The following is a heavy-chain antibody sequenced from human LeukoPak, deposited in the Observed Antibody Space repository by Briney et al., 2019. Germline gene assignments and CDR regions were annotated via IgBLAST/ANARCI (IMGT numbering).Heavy chain of an antibody. CDR3: ARSRFEELILVVTLNMYYFDY. CDR1: GGTFSSYA. J-gene: IGHJ4*02. D-gene: IGHD3-22*01. Sequence: ASVKVSCKASGGTFSSYAISWVRQAPGQGLEWMGGIIPIFGTANYAQKFQGRVTITADESTSTAYMELSSLRSADTAVYYCARSRFEELILVVTLNMYYFDYWDQATLVTVSS. V-gene: IGHV1-69*13. CDR2: IIPIFGTA.